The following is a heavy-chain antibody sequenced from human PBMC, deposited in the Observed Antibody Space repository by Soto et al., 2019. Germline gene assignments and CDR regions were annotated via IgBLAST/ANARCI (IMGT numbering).Heavy chain of an antibody. CDR1: GFTFSSYS. CDR3: ARERRNSSSWYLDYYYYMDV. Sequence: GGSLRLSCAASGFTFSSYSMNWVRQAPGKGLEWVSSISSSSSYIYYADSVKGRFTISRDNAKNSLYLQMNSLRAEDTAVYYCARERRNSSSWYLDYYYYMDVWGKGTTVTVSS. CDR2: ISSSSSYI. V-gene: IGHV3-21*01. D-gene: IGHD6-13*01. J-gene: IGHJ6*03.